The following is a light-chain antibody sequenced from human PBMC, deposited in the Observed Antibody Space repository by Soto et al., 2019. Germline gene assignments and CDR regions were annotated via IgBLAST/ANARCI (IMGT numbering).Light chain of an antibody. CDR2: SNN. V-gene: IGLV1-44*01. Sequence: QSVLTQPPSASGTPGQRVTISCSGSSSNIGDNAVNWYQQVPGTAPKLLIYSNNQRPSGVPDRFSSSKSGTSASLAISGLQSEDEADYYCAAWDDSLNGQVFGTGTKLTVL. CDR1: SSNIGDNA. J-gene: IGLJ1*01. CDR3: AAWDDSLNGQV.